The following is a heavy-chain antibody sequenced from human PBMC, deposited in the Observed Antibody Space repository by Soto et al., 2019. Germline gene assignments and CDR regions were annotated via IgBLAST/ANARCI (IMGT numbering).Heavy chain of an antibody. D-gene: IGHD4-17*01. Sequence: QVTLKESGPVLVKPTETLTLTCTVSGFSLSNARMGVSWIRQPPGKALEWLAHIFSNDEKSYSTSLKSRLTISKDTHKSQVVLTMTNMDPVDTATYYCARTFPPQKDYGGNGGGVDYWGQGTLVTVSS. CDR1: GFSLSNARMG. J-gene: IGHJ4*02. CDR3: ARTFPPQKDYGGNGGGVDY. V-gene: IGHV2-26*01. CDR2: IFSNDEK.